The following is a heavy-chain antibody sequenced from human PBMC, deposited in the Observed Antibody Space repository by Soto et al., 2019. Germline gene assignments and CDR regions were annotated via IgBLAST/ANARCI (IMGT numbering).Heavy chain of an antibody. CDR1: GFTFSSYG. D-gene: IGHD3-22*01. CDR3: ATLIGHYYDSSGYYY. Sequence: GGSLRLSCAASGFTFSSYGMHWVRQAPGKGLEWVAVISYDGSNKYYADSVKGRFTISRDNSKNTLYLQMNSLRAEDTAVYYCATLIGHYYDSSGYYYWGQGTLVTVSS. V-gene: IGHV3-30*03. J-gene: IGHJ4*02. CDR2: ISYDGSNK.